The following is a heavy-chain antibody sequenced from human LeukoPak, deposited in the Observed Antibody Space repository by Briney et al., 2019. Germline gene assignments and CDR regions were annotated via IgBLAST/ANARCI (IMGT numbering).Heavy chain of an antibody. CDR2: IRGSGGGT. J-gene: IGHJ3*01. CDR3: GRDPNGDYIGALDF. CDR1: GFTFSNYA. Sequence: GGSLRLSCAASGFTFSNYAMTWVRLAPGKGLEWVSSIRGSGGGTSYADSVKGRFTMYRDNSRDTLYLQMNNLRAEDTAVYHCGRDPNGDYIGALDFWGQGTLVTVSS. D-gene: IGHD4-17*01. V-gene: IGHV3-23*01.